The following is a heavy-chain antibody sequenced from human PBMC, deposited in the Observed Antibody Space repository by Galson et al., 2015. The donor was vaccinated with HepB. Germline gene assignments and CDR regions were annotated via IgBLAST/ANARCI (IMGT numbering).Heavy chain of an antibody. D-gene: IGHD3-22*01. CDR2: TYYRSKWYN. J-gene: IGHJ4*02. CDR1: GDSVSSNSAA. V-gene: IGHV6-1*01. Sequence: CAISGDSVSSNSAAWNWIRQSPSRGLEWLGRTYYRSKWYNDYAVSVKSRITINPDTSKNQLSLQLNSVTPEDTAVYYCARDTYYYDSSGYTFDYWGQGTLVTVSS. CDR3: ARDTYYYDSSGYTFDY.